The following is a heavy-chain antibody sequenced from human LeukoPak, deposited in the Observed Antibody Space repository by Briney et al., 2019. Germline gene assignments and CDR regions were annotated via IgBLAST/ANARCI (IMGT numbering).Heavy chain of an antibody. D-gene: IGHD3-16*02. Sequence: PGGSLRLSCAASGFTFSSYWMHWVRQAPGKGLVWVSAITGSGGSTYYADSVKGRFTTSRENSKNTLYLQMNSLRAEDTAVYYCVKGIGPFDPWGQGTLVTVSS. CDR3: VKGIGPFDP. J-gene: IGHJ5*02. CDR1: GFTFSSYW. V-gene: IGHV3-23*01. CDR2: ITGSGGST.